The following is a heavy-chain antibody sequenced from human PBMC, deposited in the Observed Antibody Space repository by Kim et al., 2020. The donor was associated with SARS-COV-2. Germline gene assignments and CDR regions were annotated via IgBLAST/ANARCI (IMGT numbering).Heavy chain of an antibody. CDR2: IDPNSGDT. CDR1: GYNFTGYY. J-gene: IGHJ5*02. Sequence: ASVKVSCKASGYNFTGYYIHWLRQAPGQGLEWMGRIDPNSGDTNYPQRFYGRVTMTTDTSISTAYMELRRLKSDDTAMYYCARGWSVLFELGRGWFDPWGQGTLVSVSS. D-gene: IGHD2-15*01. V-gene: IGHV1-2*06. CDR3: ARGWSVLFELGRGWFDP.